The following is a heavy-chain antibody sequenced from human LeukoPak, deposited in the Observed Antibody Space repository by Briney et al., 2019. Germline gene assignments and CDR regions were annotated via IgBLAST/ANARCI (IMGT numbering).Heavy chain of an antibody. V-gene: IGHV4-39*07. CDR2: IYYSGST. D-gene: IGHD3-3*01. Sequence: PSETLSLTCTVSGGSISSSSYYWGWIRQPPRKGLEWIGSIYYSGSTYYNPSLKSRVTISVDTSKNQFSLKLSSVTAADTAVYYCARDSQGRRFLEWLPNDVAFDIWGQGTMVTVSS. J-gene: IGHJ3*02. CDR1: GGSISSSSYY. CDR3: ARDSQGRRFLEWLPNDVAFDI.